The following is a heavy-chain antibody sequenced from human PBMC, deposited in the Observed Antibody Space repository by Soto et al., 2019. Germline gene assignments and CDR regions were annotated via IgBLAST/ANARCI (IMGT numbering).Heavy chain of an antibody. CDR2: INSDGSST. Sequence: GGSLRLSCAASGFTFSSYWMHWVRQAPGKGLAWVSRINSDGSSTSYADSVKGRFTISRDNAKNTLYLQMNSLRAEDTAVYYCARDIAVAGPDYYYGMDVWGQGTTVTVSS. V-gene: IGHV3-74*01. D-gene: IGHD6-19*01. CDR1: GFTFSSYW. J-gene: IGHJ6*02. CDR3: ARDIAVAGPDYYYGMDV.